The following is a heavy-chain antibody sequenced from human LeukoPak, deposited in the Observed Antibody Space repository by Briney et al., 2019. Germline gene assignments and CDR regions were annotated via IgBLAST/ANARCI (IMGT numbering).Heavy chain of an antibody. J-gene: IGHJ4*02. V-gene: IGHV5-51*01. Sequence: GESLQISCEGSGSPFTNYWIGWGRQLPGKGVEWMGIINPGGSDTRYSPSFQGQVTISADKSISTTYLQWSSLKAADSAIYHCARGWNFDYWGQGTLVTVSS. CDR3: ARGWNFDY. CDR2: INPGGSDT. D-gene: IGHD6-19*01. CDR1: GSPFTNYW.